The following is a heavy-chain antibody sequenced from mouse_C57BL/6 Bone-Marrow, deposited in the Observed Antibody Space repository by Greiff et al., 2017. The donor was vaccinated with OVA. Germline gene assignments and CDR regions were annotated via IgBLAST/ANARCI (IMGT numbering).Heavy chain of an antibody. CDR3: ARGVRGSYAMDY. D-gene: IGHD2-14*01. Sequence: EVKLVESEGGLVQPGSSMKLSCTASGFTFSDYYMAWVRQVPEKGLEWVANINYDGSSTYYLDSLKSRFIISRDNAKNILYLQMSSLKSEDTATDDCARGVRGSYAMDYWGQGTAVTVAS. J-gene: IGHJ4*01. CDR1: GFTFSDYY. V-gene: IGHV5-16*01. CDR2: INYDGSST.